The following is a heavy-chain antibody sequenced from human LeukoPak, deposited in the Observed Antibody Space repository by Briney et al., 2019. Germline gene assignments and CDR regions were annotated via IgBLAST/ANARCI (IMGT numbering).Heavy chain of an antibody. CDR3: AKPTHWNYVTYFDY. V-gene: IGHV3-23*01. Sequence: GGSLRLSCAASGFTFSSYAMSWVRQAPGKGLEWVSAISGSGGSTYYADSVKGRFTISRDNSMNTLYLQMNSLRAEDTAVYYCAKPTHWNYVTYFDYWGQGTLVTVSS. J-gene: IGHJ4*02. CDR1: GFTFSSYA. CDR2: ISGSGGST. D-gene: IGHD1-7*01.